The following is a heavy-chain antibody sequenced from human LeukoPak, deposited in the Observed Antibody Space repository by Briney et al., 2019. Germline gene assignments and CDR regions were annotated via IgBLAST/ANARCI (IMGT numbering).Heavy chain of an antibody. CDR3: ARHIRADRDFDF. CDR2: FYYSGST. D-gene: IGHD1-14*01. V-gene: IGHV4-39*01. CDR1: GGSISSSSYY. J-gene: IGHJ4*02. Sequence: SETLSLTCTVSGGSISSSSYYWGWIRQPPGKGLEWIGSFYYSGSTYYNPSLKSRVTISVDTSKNQFSLKLNSVTATDTAVYYCARHIRADRDFDFWGQGTLVTVSS.